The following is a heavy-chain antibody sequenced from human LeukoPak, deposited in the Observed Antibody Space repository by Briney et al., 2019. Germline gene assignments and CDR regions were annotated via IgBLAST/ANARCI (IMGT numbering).Heavy chain of an antibody. CDR2: IIPVFGTA. V-gene: IGHV1-69*13. CDR3: VKTSGSPKGYFDY. CDR1: GGTFSSYA. Sequence: SVKVSCKASGGTFSSYAISWVRQAPGQGLEWMGGIIPVFGTANYAQKFQGRVTITADESTSTAYMELSSLRAEDTALYYCVKTSGSPKGYFDYWGQGTLVTVST. J-gene: IGHJ4*02. D-gene: IGHD1-26*01.